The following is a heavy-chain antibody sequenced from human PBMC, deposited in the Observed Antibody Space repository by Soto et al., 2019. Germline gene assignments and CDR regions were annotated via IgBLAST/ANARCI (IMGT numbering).Heavy chain of an antibody. Sequence: QVQLVQSGAEVKKPGASVKVSCKASGYTFTSYDINWVRQATGQGLEWMGWMNPNSGNTGYAQKFQGRVTMTRNTSIITASMEVSSLRSEDTAVYYCARGWYYGSGSPFDPWGQGTLVTVSS. CDR1: GYTFTSYD. D-gene: IGHD3-10*01. V-gene: IGHV1-8*01. CDR2: MNPNSGNT. J-gene: IGHJ5*02. CDR3: ARGWYYGSGSPFDP.